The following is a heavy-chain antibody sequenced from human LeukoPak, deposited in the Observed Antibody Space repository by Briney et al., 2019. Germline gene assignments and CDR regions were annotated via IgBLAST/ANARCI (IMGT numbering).Heavy chain of an antibody. CDR1: GFTFDDYA. V-gene: IGHV3-9*01. Sequence: GGSLRLSCAASGFTFDDYAMHWVRQAPGKGLEWVSGISWNSGSIGYADSVKGRFTISRDNAKNSLYLQMNSLRAEDTALYYCAKAQNYDILTGYLIFDYWGQGTLVTVSS. CDR3: AKAQNYDILTGYLIFDY. D-gene: IGHD3-9*01. CDR2: ISWNSGSI. J-gene: IGHJ4*02.